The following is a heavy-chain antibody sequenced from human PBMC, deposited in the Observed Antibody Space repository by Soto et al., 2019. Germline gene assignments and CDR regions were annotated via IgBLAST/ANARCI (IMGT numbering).Heavy chain of an antibody. D-gene: IGHD3-16*01. CDR3: ARRYGIAIDY. V-gene: IGHV4-59*08. CDR1: GGSISSYY. CDR2: IYYSGST. Sequence: SETLSLTCTVSGGSISSYYWSWIRQPPGKGLEWIGYIYYSGSTNYNPSLKSRVTISVDTSKNQFSLKLSSVTAADTAVYYCARRYGIAIDYWGQGTLVTVSS. J-gene: IGHJ4*02.